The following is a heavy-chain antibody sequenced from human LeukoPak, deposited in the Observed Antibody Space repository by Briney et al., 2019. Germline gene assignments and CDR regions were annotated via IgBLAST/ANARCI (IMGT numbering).Heavy chain of an antibody. CDR2: IIPIFGTA. CDR3: ARPHSGDPSDAFDI. CDR1: GGTFSSYA. V-gene: IGHV1-69*13. D-gene: IGHD3-10*01. J-gene: IGHJ3*02. Sequence: ASVKVSCKASGGTFSSYAISWVRQAPGQGLEWMGGIIPIFGTANYAQKFQGRVTITADESTSTAYMELSSLRSEDTAVYYCARPHSGDPSDAFDIWGQGTMVTVSS.